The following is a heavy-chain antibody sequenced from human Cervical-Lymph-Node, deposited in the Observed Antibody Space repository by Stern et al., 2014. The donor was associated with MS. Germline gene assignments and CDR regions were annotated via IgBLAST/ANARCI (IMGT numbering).Heavy chain of an antibody. Sequence: QVQLVESGPGLVKPSETLSLTCTVSGGSITTYYWSWIRQPAGKGLEWIGRLFSSGSTNYNPSLRSRVTMSVDMSKSQFSLKLRSVTAADTAVYYCARGSTSLDYWGQGILVTVSS. V-gene: IGHV4-4*07. CDR1: GGSITTYY. CDR3: ARGSTSLDY. J-gene: IGHJ4*02. CDR2: LFSSGST.